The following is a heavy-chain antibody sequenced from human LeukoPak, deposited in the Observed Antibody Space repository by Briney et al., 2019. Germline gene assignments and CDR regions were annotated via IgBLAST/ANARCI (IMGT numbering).Heavy chain of an antibody. Sequence: ASVKVSCKASGYTFTSYDINWVRQAPAQGLEWMGWMNPNSGNTGYAQKFQGRVTMTRNTSISTAYMELSSLRSEDTAVYYCARALWSTGGPIDYWGQGTLVTVSS. J-gene: IGHJ4*02. CDR1: GYTFTSYD. V-gene: IGHV1-8*01. CDR3: ARALWSTGGPIDY. D-gene: IGHD3-10*01. CDR2: MNPNSGNT.